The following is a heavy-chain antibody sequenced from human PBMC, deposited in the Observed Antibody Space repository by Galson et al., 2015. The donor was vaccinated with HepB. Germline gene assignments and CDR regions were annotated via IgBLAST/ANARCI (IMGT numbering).Heavy chain of an antibody. Sequence: SLRLSCTASGFTFSSYAMSWVRQAPGKGLEWVSTISGSGGATNYADSVKGRFTISRDNSKNTLYVQMNSLRAEDTAVYYCAKQQDFELLTGYWFDYWGQGTLVTVSS. CDR3: AKQQDFELLTGYWFDY. CDR1: GFTFSSYA. CDR2: ISGSGGAT. D-gene: IGHD3-9*01. J-gene: IGHJ4*02. V-gene: IGHV3-23*01.